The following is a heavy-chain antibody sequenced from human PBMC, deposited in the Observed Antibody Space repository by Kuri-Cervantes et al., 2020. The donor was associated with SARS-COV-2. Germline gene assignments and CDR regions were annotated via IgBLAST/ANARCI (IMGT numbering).Heavy chain of an antibody. Sequence: ESLKISCAVSGYSISSGYYWGWIRQPPGKGLEWIGSIYHSGSTYYNPSLKSRVTISVDTSKNQFSLKLSSVTAADTAVYYCARVERDFWSGYWIFDYWGQGTLVTVSS. CDR3: ARVERDFWSGYWIFDY. CDR2: IYHSGST. J-gene: IGHJ4*02. V-gene: IGHV4-38-2*01. CDR1: GYSISSGYY. D-gene: IGHD3-3*01.